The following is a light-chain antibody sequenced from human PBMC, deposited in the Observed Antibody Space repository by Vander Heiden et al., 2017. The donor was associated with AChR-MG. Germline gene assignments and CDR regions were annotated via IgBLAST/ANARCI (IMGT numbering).Light chain of an antibody. Sequence: DIVMTQSPLSLRVTPGEPASISCRVSRGLRHSNRYNYLDWYLQKPGQSPQLLIYLGSNRASGVPDRFSGSGSGTDFTLKISRGEAEDVGVYYCMQSLQTGWTFGQGTKVEIK. V-gene: IGKV2-28*01. J-gene: IGKJ1*01. CDR2: LGS. CDR3: MQSLQTGWT. CDR1: RGLRHSNRYNY.